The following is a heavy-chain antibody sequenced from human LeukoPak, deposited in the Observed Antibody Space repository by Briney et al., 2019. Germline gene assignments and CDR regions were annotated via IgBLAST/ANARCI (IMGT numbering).Heavy chain of an antibody. V-gene: IGHV3-13*01. J-gene: IGHJ4*02. CDR3: VNTFGLGTYLAD. Sequence: GGSLRLSCAASGFTFSNYDMHWVRQTTGKGLEWVSGIGNAGDTYYLGSVKGRFTISRENAKNSFYLQMNSLRAEDTAVYYCVNTFGLGTYLADWGLGTPVTVSS. CDR1: GFTFSNYD. D-gene: IGHD3-10*01. CDR2: IGNAGDT.